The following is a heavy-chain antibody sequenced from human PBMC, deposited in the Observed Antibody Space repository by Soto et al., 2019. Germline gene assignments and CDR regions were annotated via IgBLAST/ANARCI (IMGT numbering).Heavy chain of an antibody. J-gene: IGHJ4*02. CDR1: GGTFSSYT. CDR2: ISPIFGTP. CDR3: ARVVVGSRLSLDY. Sequence: QVQLVQSGAEVKKPGSSVTVSCKASGGTFSSYTISWVRQAPGQGLEWIAGISPIFGTPIYAQKSQDRVTITADDSTMTAYMEMNRLTSEDTAVYYCARVVVGSRLSLDYWGQGTLVTISS. D-gene: IGHD1-26*01. V-gene: IGHV1-69*01.